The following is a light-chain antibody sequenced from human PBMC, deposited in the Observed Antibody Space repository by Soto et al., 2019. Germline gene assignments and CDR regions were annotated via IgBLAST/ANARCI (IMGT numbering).Light chain of an antibody. CDR2: KAS. CDR1: QSISGW. V-gene: IGKV1-5*03. J-gene: IGKJ1*01. CDR3: QQYHGYPWT. Sequence: IHMTQSPSTLPASVGDRVTITCRASQSISGWLAWYQQKPGKAPKLLIYKASSLQSGVPSRFSGSGSGTEFTLTLSSLQPDDFAVYYCQQYHGYPWTFGQGTKVDIK.